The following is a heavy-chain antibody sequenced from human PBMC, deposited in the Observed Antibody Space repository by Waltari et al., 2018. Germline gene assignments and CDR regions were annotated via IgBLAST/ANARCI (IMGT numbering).Heavy chain of an antibody. CDR3: ATALGDNISASRAFEI. V-gene: IGHV1-24*01. CDR1: GYSLTESA. J-gene: IGHJ3*02. Sequence: QVQLVQSGAEVKKPGASVKVSCRVSGYSLTESALHWVRQAPGKGIEWLGGFDPEYGEAIYAQEFQGRVTRTEDTSKDTAYMELSSLTYEDTAVFYCATALGDNISASRAFEIWGQGTMITVAS. D-gene: IGHD1-20*01. CDR2: FDPEYGEA.